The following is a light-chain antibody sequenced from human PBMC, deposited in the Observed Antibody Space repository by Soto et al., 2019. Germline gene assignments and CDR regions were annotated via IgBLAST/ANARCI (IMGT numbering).Light chain of an antibody. J-gene: IGKJ5*01. V-gene: IGKV1-39*01. CDR3: KQSYSTFN. CDR1: QSISSY. Sequence: DIQMTQSPSSLSASVGDIVTITCRASQSISSYLNWYQYKPGKAPKVLIYGASSLQSGVPSRFSGSGSGKDFTLTISSLQPEDFATYYCKQSYSTFNFGQGTRLEIK. CDR2: GAS.